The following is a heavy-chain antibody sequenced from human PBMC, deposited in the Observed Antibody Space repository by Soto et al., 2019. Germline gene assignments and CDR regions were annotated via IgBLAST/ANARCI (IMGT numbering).Heavy chain of an antibody. CDR2: ISSSGSTI. CDR3: ARDVGYCSGGSCYSAGSWFDP. J-gene: IGHJ5*02. D-gene: IGHD2-15*01. CDR1: GFTFSDYY. Sequence: PGGSLRLSCAASGFTFSDYYMSWIRQAPGKGLEWVSYISSSGSTIYYADSVKGRFTISRDNAKNSLYLQMNSLRAEDTAVYYCARDVGYCSGGSCYSAGSWFDPWGQGTLVTVS. V-gene: IGHV3-11*01.